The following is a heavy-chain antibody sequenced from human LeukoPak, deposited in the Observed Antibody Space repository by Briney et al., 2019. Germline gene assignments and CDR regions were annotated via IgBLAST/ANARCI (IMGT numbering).Heavy chain of an antibody. V-gene: IGHV4-59*01. CDR1: GGSISSYY. Sequence: ETLSLTCNVSGGSISSYYWSWIRQPPGKGLEWIGYIYYSGSTNYNPSLKSRVTISVDTSKNQFSLKLSSVTAADTAVYYCASSGSFRQQLVKWGQGTLVTVSS. CDR3: ASSGSFRQQLVK. J-gene: IGHJ4*02. CDR2: IYYSGST. D-gene: IGHD6-13*01.